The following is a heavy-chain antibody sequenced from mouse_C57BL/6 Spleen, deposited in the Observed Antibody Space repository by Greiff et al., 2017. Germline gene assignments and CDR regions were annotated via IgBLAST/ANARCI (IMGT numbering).Heavy chain of an antibody. CDR2: INPSSGYT. CDR1: GYTFTSYW. D-gene: IGHD2-4*01. J-gene: IGHJ3*01. CDR3: ARSSGDYGWFAY. Sequence: QVQLQQSGAELAKPGASVKLSCKASGYTFTSYWMHWVKQRPGQGLEWIGYINPSSGYTKYNQKFKDKATLTADTSSSTAYMQLSSLTYEDSAVDYCARSSGDYGWFAYWGQGTLVTVSA. V-gene: IGHV1-7*01.